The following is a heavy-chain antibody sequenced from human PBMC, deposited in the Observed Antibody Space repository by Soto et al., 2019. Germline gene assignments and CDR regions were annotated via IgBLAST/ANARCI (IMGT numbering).Heavy chain of an antibody. J-gene: IGHJ4*02. Sequence: SETLSLTCAVYGGSFSGYYSTWIRQPPGTGLEWIGEINHSGSTNYNPSLKSRVTISVDTSKNQVSLKLTSVTAADTAVYYCGRDKITCLFTVWGQAAQVTVSS. D-gene: IGHD3-10*01. CDR1: GGSFSGYY. CDR2: INHSGST. CDR3: GRDKITCLFTV. V-gene: IGHV4-34*01.